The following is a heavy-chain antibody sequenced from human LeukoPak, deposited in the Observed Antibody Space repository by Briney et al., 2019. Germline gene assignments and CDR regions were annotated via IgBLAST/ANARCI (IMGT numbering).Heavy chain of an antibody. CDR2: IKQDGSEK. CDR1: GFTFSTHG. J-gene: IGHJ4*02. V-gene: IGHV3-7*01. D-gene: IGHD2/OR15-2a*01. Sequence: GGSLRLSCAASGFTFSTHGMHWVRQAPGKGLEWVANIKQDGSEKYYVDSVKGRFTISRDNAKNSLYLQMNSLRAEDTAVYYCARSVIVADTTRGFDYWGQGILVTVSS. CDR3: ARSVIVADTTRGFDY.